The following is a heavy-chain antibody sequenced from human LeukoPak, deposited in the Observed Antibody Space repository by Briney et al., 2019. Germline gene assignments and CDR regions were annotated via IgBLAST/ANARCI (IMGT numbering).Heavy chain of an antibody. D-gene: IGHD6-13*01. CDR2: IYYSGST. CDR3: ARSNDNSWYFDY. Sequence: PSETLSLTCTVSGGSLSSYTYYWSRIRQPPGKGLEWIVYIYYSGSTNYNPSLKSRVTISVDTSKNKFSLKLSSVTAADTAVYYCARSNDNSWYFDYWGQGTLVTVSS. CDR1: GGSLSSYTYY. J-gene: IGHJ4*02. V-gene: IGHV4-61*01.